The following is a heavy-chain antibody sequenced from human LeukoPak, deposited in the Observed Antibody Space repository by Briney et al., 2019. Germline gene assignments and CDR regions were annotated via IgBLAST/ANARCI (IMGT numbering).Heavy chain of an antibody. J-gene: IGHJ4*02. CDR1: GGSVSSSSYY. Sequence: KSSETLSLTCTVSGGSVSSSSYYWGWIRQPPGKGLEWIGNIYYSGSTDCNPSLKSRVTISVDTSKNQFSLKLTSVTAADTAVYYCARHEGTSGWPFDYWGQGTLVTVSS. CDR3: ARHEGTSGWPFDY. V-gene: IGHV4-39*01. D-gene: IGHD6-19*01. CDR2: IYYSGST.